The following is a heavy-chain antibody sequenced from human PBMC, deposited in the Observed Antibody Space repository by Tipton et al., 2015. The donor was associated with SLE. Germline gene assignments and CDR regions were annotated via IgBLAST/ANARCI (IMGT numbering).Heavy chain of an antibody. J-gene: IGHJ3*02. D-gene: IGHD1-26*01. CDR3: ARTLGAIAHTVYDAFDI. CDR2: SNHSGTT. V-gene: IGHV4-34*01. CDR1: SGSLSGYY. Sequence: TLSLTCSVYSGSLSGYYWSWIRQSPGKGLEWIGESNHSGTTHYNPSLKSRDTISIDMSKNQFSLRLTSVTAADTAVYYCARTLGAIAHTVYDAFDIWGQGKMVTVSS.